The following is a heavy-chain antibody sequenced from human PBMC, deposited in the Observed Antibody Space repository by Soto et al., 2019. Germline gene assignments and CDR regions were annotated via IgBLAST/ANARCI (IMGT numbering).Heavy chain of an antibody. CDR2: IYYRGNT. J-gene: IGHJ3*01. Sequence: PSETLSLTCSVSGDSISNGDFYWSWIRQPPGKGLEWIGYIYYRGNTYYNPSLKRRASISLDTSKNQFSLKHRSVTAADTAVYYCARLFAYYDKEPGAFDLWGQGTMVTVS. V-gene: IGHV4-30-4*01. D-gene: IGHD3-22*01. CDR3: ARLFAYYDKEPGAFDL. CDR1: GDSISNGDFY.